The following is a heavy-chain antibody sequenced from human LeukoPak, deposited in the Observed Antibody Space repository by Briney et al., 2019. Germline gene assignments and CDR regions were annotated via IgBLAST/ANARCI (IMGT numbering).Heavy chain of an antibody. V-gene: IGHV4-61*02. CDR2: IYTSGST. CDR1: GGSISSGSYY. J-gene: IGHJ6*03. Sequence: PSETLSLTCTVSGGSISSGSYYWSWIRQPAGKGLEWIGRIYTSGSTNYNPSLKSRVTVSVDTSKNQFSLKLSSVTAADTAVYYCARGVYSSSWSGYMDVWGKGTTVTVSS. D-gene: IGHD6-13*01. CDR3: ARGVYSSSWSGYMDV.